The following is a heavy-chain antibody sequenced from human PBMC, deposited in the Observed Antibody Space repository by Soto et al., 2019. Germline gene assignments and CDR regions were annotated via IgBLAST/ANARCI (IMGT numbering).Heavy chain of an antibody. D-gene: IGHD6-13*01. CDR3: ARAIAAAGMYYYYYGMDV. CDR2: IYHSGST. V-gene: IGHV4-30-2*01. CDR1: GGSISSGGYS. Sequence: SEPLSLTCAVSGGSISSGGYSWSWIRQPPGKGLEWIGYIYHSGSTYYNPSLKSRVTISVDRSKNQFSLKLSSVTAADTAVYYCARAIAAAGMYYYYYGMDVWGQGTTVTVSS. J-gene: IGHJ6*02.